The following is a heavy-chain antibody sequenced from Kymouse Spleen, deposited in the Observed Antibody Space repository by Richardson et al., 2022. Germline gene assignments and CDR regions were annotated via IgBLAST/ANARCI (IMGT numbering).Heavy chain of an antibody. D-gene: IGHD2-8*01. CDR3: ARVWGYCTNGVCFYFDY. J-gene: IGHJ4*02. CDR2: TYYRSKWYN. Sequence: QVQLQQSGPGLVKPSQTLSLTCAISGDSVSSNSAAWNWIRQSPSRGLEWLGRTYYRSKWYNDYAVSVKSRITINPDTSKNQFSLQLNSVTPEDTAVYYCARVWGYCTNGVCFYFDYWGQGTLVTVSS. V-gene: IGHV6-1*01. CDR1: GDSVSSNSAA.